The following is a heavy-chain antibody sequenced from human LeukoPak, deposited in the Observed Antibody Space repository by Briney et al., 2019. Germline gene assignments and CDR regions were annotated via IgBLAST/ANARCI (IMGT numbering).Heavy chain of an antibody. D-gene: IGHD1-26*01. CDR3: AKDRGRGSYYRGNFDY. Sequence: GGSLRLSCAASGFTFDDYAMHWVRQAPGKGLEWVSLISWDGGSTYYADSVKGRFTISRDNSKNSLYLQMNSLRAEDTALYYCAKDRGRGSYYRGNFDYWGQGTLVTVSS. CDR2: ISWDGGST. V-gene: IGHV3-43D*03. CDR1: GFTFDDYA. J-gene: IGHJ4*02.